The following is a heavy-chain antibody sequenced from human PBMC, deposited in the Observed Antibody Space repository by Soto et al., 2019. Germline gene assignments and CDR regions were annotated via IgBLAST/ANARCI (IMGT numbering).Heavy chain of an antibody. V-gene: IGHV1-8*01. CDR1: GYTFTSYD. CDR2: MNPNSGNT. J-gene: IGHJ6*02. D-gene: IGHD3-10*01. Sequence: GASVKVSCKASGYTFTSYDINWVRQATGQGLEWMGWMNPNSGNTGYAQKFQGRVTMTRNTSISTAYMELSSLRSEDTAVYYCARRGHYPAGGFGMDVWGQGTTVTVSS. CDR3: ARRGHYPAGGFGMDV.